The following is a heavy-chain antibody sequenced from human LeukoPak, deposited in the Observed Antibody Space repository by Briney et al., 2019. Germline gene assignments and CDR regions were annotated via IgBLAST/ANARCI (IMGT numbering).Heavy chain of an antibody. CDR3: ARGIAAAGTSGGSYYFDY. V-gene: IGHV1-46*01. CDR1: GYTFTSYY. D-gene: IGHD6-13*01. J-gene: IGHJ4*02. Sequence: ASVKVSCKASGYTFTSYYMHWVRQAPGQGLERMGIINPSGGSTSYAQKFQGRVTMTRDTSTSTVYMELSSLRSEDTAVYYCARGIAAAGTSGGSYYFDYWGQGTLVTVSS. CDR2: INPSGGST.